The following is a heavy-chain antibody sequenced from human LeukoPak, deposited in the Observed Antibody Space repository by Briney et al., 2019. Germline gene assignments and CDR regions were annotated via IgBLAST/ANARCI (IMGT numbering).Heavy chain of an antibody. J-gene: IGHJ5*02. CDR2: IYYSGST. V-gene: IGHV4-59*01. Sequence: SETLSLTCTVSGGSISSYYWSWIRQPPGKGLEWIGYIYYSGSTNYNPSLKSRVTISVDTSKNQFSLKLSSVTAADTAVYYCARAIGARWWFDPWGQGTLVTVSS. CDR3: ARAIGARWWFDP. D-gene: IGHD3-16*01. CDR1: GGSISSYY.